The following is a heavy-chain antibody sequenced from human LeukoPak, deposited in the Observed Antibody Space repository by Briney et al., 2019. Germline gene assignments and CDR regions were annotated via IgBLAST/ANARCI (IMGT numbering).Heavy chain of an antibody. CDR2: ISSSGTYI. V-gene: IGHV3-21*01. J-gene: IGHJ6*03. CDR3: ARDIRGLRDYMDV. CDR1: GFTFSSYS. Sequence: GGSLRLSCAASGFTFSSYSMNWVRQAPGKGLEWVSSISSSGTYIYYADSVKGRFTISRDNAKNSLYLQMNSLRAEDTAVYYCARDIRGLRDYMDVWGKGTTVTISS.